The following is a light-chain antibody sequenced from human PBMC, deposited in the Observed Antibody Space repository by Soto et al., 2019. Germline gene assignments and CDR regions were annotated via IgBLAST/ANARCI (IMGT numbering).Light chain of an antibody. CDR2: DAS. Sequence: KATQTPSTLYDSKRDRVIITRRASQSISSWLAWYQQKPGKAPKLLIYDASSLESGVPSRFSGSGSGTEFTLTISSLQPDDFATYYCQQYNSYTWTFGQGTKVEIK. V-gene: IGKV1-5*01. J-gene: IGKJ1*01. CDR1: QSISSW. CDR3: QQYNSYTWT.